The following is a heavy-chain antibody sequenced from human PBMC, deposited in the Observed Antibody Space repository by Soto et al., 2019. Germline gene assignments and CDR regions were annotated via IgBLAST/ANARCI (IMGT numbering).Heavy chain of an antibody. Sequence: PSETLFLTCTVSGGSISSGGYYWSWIRQHPGKGLEWIGYIYYSGSTYYNPSLKSRVTISVDTSKNQFSLKLSSVTAADTAVYYCAAYYGSGSYLNSDYWGQGTLVTVSS. CDR1: GGSISSGGYY. CDR3: AAYYGSGSYLNSDY. D-gene: IGHD3-10*01. CDR2: IYYSGST. J-gene: IGHJ4*02. V-gene: IGHV4-31*03.